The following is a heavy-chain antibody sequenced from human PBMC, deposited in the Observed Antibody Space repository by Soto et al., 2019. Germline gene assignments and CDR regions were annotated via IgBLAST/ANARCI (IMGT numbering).Heavy chain of an antibody. CDR1: GFTCSDYQ. J-gene: IGHJ6*03. Sequence: QVHLVESGGGLVKPGGSLRLSCAASGFTCSDYQMSWIRQAPGKGLEWVSYIGSSGLSVYYEDSVKGRFTISRDNANNSLYLQMNSLRAEDSAVYYCARDLRQLLSHNYYYYYLDVWGKGTTVSVSS. D-gene: IGHD2-2*01. CDR2: IGSSGLSV. CDR3: ARDLRQLLSHNYYYYYLDV. V-gene: IGHV3-11*01.